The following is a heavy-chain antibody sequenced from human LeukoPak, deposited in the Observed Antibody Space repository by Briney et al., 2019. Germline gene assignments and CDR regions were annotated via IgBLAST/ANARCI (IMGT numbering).Heavy chain of an antibody. D-gene: IGHD3-22*01. CDR2: IYYSGST. CDR1: GGSISSSSYY. V-gene: IGHV4-39*07. Sequence: SETLSLTCTVSGGSISSSSYYWGWIRQPPGKGLEWIGSIYYSGSTNYNPSLKSRVTISVDTSKNQFSLKLSSVTAADTAVYYCAREKDSSGYYHAFDIWGQGTMVTVSS. J-gene: IGHJ3*02. CDR3: AREKDSSGYYHAFDI.